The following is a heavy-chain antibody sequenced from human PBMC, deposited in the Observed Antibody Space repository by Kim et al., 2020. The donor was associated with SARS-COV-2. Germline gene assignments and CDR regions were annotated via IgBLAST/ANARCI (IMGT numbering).Heavy chain of an antibody. D-gene: IGHD3-22*01. CDR1: GFTFSSYA. Sequence: GGSLRLSCAASGFTFSSYAMHWVRQAPGKGLEWVAVISYDGSNKYYADSVKGRFTISRDNSKNTLYLQMNSLRAEDTAVYYCARDTDITMIGEYYFDYWGQGTLVTVSS. J-gene: IGHJ4*02. CDR2: ISYDGSNK. V-gene: IGHV3-30-3*01. CDR3: ARDTDITMIGEYYFDY.